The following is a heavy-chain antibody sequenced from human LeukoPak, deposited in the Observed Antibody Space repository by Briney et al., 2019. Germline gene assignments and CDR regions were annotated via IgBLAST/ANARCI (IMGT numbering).Heavy chain of an antibody. V-gene: IGHV1-69*04. CDR2: IIPTLGIA. D-gene: IGHD3-10*01. CDR3: ARSTPDYYGSGSYLDY. J-gene: IGHJ4*02. Sequence: ASVKVSCKASGGTFSSYAISWVRQAPGQGLEWMGRIIPTLGIANYAQKFQGRVTITADKSTSTAYMELSSLRSEDTAVYYCARSTPDYYGSGSYLDYWGQGTLVTVSS. CDR1: GGTFSSYA.